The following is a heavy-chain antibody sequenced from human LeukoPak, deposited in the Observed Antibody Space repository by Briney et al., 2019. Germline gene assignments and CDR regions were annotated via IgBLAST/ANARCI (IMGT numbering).Heavy chain of an antibody. Sequence: GGSLRLSCAASGFTFGISWMSWVRQAPGKGLECVANIKPDGSEKYYVDSVKGRFTISRDNAKNSLYLQMNSLRAEDTAVYYCARDPYCSGGSCPSGAFDIWGQGTMVTVSS. CDR1: GFTFGISW. V-gene: IGHV3-7*01. D-gene: IGHD2-15*01. CDR2: IKPDGSEK. J-gene: IGHJ3*02. CDR3: ARDPYCSGGSCPSGAFDI.